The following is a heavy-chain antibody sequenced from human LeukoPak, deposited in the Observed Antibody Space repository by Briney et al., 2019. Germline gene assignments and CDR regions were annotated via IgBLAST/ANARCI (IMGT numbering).Heavy chain of an antibody. J-gene: IGHJ4*02. V-gene: IGHV3-21*01. D-gene: IGHD5-24*01. CDR1: GFTFSSYS. CDR2: ISSSSSYI. CDR3: ARVARDGYNLYFDY. Sequence: PGGSLRLPCAASGFTFSSYSINWVRQAPGKGLEWVSSISSSSSYIYYADSVKGRFTISRDNAKNSLYLQMNSLRAEDTAVYYCARVARDGYNLYFDYWGQGTLVTVSS.